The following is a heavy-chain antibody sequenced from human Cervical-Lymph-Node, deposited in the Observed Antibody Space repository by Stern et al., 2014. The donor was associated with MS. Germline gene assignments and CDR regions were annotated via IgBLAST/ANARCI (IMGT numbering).Heavy chain of an antibody. J-gene: IGHJ3*02. CDR1: GGSISSSNW. D-gene: IGHD1-14*01. Sequence: MQLEESGPGLVKPSGTLSLTCAVSGGSISSSNWWSWVRQSPGKGLEWIGEIYHSGGTKYSPSFESRVIISVDKSKNQFSLKLSYVTAADTAVYYCARELPDLNAFDIWGQGTMVTVSS. V-gene: IGHV4-4*02. CDR2: IYHSGGT. CDR3: ARELPDLNAFDI.